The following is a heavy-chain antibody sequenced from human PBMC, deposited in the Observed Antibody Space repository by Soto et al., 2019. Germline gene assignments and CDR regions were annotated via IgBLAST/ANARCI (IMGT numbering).Heavy chain of an antibody. Sequence: QMQLVQSGPEVKKPGTSVKVSCKASGFTFTSSAVQWVRQARGQRLEWIGWIVVGSGNTNYAQKFWERVTFTGDMATSTAYMELISLRSEDTAVYCCAGGRSSIGALDYCGQGTLVTVSS. V-gene: IGHV1-58*01. CDR2: IVVGSGNT. J-gene: IGHJ4*02. CDR3: AGGRSSIGALDY. CDR1: GFTFTSSA. D-gene: IGHD6-6*01.